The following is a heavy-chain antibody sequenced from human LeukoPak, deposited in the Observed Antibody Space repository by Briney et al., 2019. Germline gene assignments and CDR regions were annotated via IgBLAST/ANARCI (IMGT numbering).Heavy chain of an antibody. CDR3: ARDPPRFLEWLYYYYYMDV. D-gene: IGHD3-3*01. J-gene: IGHJ6*03. CDR1: GFTFSSYW. CDR2: ISYDGSNK. Sequence: GGSLRLSCAASGFTFSSYWMSWVRQAPGKGLEWVAVISYDGSNKYYADSVKGRFTISRDNSKNTLYLQMNSLRAEDTAVYYCARDPPRFLEWLYYYYYMDVWGKGTTVTVSS. V-gene: IGHV3-30*03.